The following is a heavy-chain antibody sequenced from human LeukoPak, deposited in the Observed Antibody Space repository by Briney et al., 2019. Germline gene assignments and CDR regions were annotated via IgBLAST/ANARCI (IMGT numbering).Heavy chain of an antibody. D-gene: IGHD5-12*01. CDR1: GFTFSSYW. CDR2: IKRDGSEI. Sequence: GGSLRLSCAASGFTFSSYWMIWVRQAPGKGLEWVANIKRDGSEIYYVDSVKGRFTISRDNAKNSLYLQMNSLRAEDTAVYYCARVSGYDGLDYWGQGTLVTVSS. CDR3: ARVSGYDGLDY. J-gene: IGHJ4*02. V-gene: IGHV3-7*01.